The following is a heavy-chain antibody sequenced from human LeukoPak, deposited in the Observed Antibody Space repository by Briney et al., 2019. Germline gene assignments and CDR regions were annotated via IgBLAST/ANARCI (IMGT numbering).Heavy chain of an antibody. CDR2: INWNGDST. CDR3: ARPFTSSWSYDAFDI. CDR1: GFTFDDYG. V-gene: IGHV3-20*04. Sequence: GGSLRLSCAASGFTFDDYGMSWVRQAPGRGLEWVSDINWNGDSTGYADSVKGRFTISRDNAKNSLYLQMNSLRAEDTAMYYCARPFTSSWSYDAFDIWGQGTMVTVSS. D-gene: IGHD6-6*01. J-gene: IGHJ3*02.